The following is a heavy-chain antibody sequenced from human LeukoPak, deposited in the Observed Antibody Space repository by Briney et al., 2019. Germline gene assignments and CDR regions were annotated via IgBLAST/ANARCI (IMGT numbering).Heavy chain of an antibody. J-gene: IGHJ6*03. CDR1: GFTFSSYS. CDR2: ISSSSSYI. V-gene: IGHV3-21*01. D-gene: IGHD2-2*02. CDR3: ARGAHCSSTSCYMHYYYYMDV. Sequence: GGSLRLSCAASGFTFSSYSMNWVRQAPGKGLEWVSSISSSSSYIYYADSVKGRFTISRDNAKNSLYLQMNSLRAEDTAVYYCARGAHCSSTSCYMHYYYYMDVWGKGTTVTVSS.